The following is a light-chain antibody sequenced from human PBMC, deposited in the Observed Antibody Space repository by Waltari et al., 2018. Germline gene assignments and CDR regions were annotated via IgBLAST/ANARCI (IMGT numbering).Light chain of an antibody. CDR1: QSISSY. Sequence: DIQMTQSPTTLSASVGDRVTITCRASQSISSYLNWYQQKPGKAPKVLIYAASSLQSGVPSRFSGSGSGTDFTLTSSSLQPEDFATYYCQQSYSIPRTFGPGTKVDIK. CDR2: AAS. J-gene: IGKJ3*01. V-gene: IGKV1-39*01. CDR3: QQSYSIPRT.